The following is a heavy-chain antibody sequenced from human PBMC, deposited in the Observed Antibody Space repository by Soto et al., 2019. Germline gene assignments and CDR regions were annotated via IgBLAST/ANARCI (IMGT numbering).Heavy chain of an antibody. CDR2: IFPDGST. CDR3: ARRALTLAVVYC. V-gene: IGHV3-66*01. CDR1: GFSVSDNF. Sequence: EVQLMESGGGLVQPGGSLRLSCAASGFSVSDNFMNWVRQAPEKGLEWVSVIFPDGSTYYTDSVKGRFTISRDISKNTVYLQMNGLRADDTGGYFCARRALTLAVVYCWGQGTPVTVAS. J-gene: IGHJ4*02. D-gene: IGHD3-16*01.